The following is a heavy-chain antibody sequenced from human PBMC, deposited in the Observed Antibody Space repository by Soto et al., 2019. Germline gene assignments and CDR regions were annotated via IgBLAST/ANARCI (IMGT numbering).Heavy chain of an antibody. CDR2: INAHSGGT. V-gene: IGHV1-2*02. CDR1: GFSFTGYY. J-gene: IGHJ5*02. CDR3: AKDLTRQLAYWLDP. D-gene: IGHD6-6*01. Sequence: ASVKVSCKASGFSFTGYYIHWLRQAPGQGLEWMGWINAHSGGTEYAQKFQGRVTLTRDTSISTAYMTLSSLRSDDTAIYYCAKDLTRQLAYWLDPWGQGTQVTLSS.